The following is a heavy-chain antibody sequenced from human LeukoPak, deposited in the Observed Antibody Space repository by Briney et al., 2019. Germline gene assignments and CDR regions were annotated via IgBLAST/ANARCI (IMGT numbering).Heavy chain of an antibody. Sequence: EASVKVSCKASGGTFSSYAISWVRQAPGQGPEWMGGIIPIFGTANYAQKFQGRVTITTDESTSTAYMELSSLRSEDTAVYYCARVVRGISRYYYYFYMDVWGKGTTVTVSS. D-gene: IGHD3-10*01. V-gene: IGHV1-69*05. CDR2: IIPIFGTA. CDR1: GGTFSSYA. CDR3: ARVVRGISRYYYYFYMDV. J-gene: IGHJ6*03.